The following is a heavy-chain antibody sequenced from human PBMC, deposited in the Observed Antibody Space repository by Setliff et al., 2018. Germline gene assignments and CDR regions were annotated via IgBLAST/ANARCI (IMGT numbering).Heavy chain of an antibody. CDR3: ARLPRTVTHFDY. V-gene: IGHV4-59*01. CDR2: IFYSGSS. CDR1: GVSIRSYY. Sequence: SETLSLTCTVSGVSIRSYYWSWIRQPPGKGLELIGYIFYSGSSNYNPSLRSRVSISVDTSKNQLSLKLDSLTAADTAVYFCARLPRTVTHFDYWGQGALVTVSS. D-gene: IGHD4-17*01. J-gene: IGHJ4*02.